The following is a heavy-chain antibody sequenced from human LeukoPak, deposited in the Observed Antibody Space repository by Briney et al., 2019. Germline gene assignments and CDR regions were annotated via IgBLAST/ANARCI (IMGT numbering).Heavy chain of an antibody. J-gene: IGHJ3*02. V-gene: IGHV4-34*01. Sequence: SETPSLTCAVYGGSFSGYYWSWIRQPPGKGLEWIGEINHSGSTNYNPSLKSRVTISVDTSKNQFSLKLSSVTAADTAVYYCARLYSSSWSDAFDIWGQGTMVTVSS. D-gene: IGHD6-13*01. CDR3: ARLYSSSWSDAFDI. CDR2: INHSGST. CDR1: GGSFSGYY.